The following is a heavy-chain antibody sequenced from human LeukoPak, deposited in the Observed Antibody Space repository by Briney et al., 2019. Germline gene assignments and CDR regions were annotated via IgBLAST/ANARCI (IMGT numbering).Heavy chain of an antibody. CDR3: VTEVSGSFPT. Sequence: GGSLRLSCAASGFTFSNYAMSWVRQAPGKGLEWVSAISGSASSTYYADSVKGRFTISRDNSKNTLYLQMNSLRAEDTAVYYCVTEVSGSFPTWGQGTLVTVSS. D-gene: IGHD1-26*01. V-gene: IGHV3-23*01. CDR1: GFTFSNYA. J-gene: IGHJ4*02. CDR2: ISGSASST.